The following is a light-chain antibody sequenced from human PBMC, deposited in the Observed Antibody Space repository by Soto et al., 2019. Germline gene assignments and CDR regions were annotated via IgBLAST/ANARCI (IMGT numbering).Light chain of an antibody. V-gene: IGLV2-23*03. Sequence: QSVLTQPASVSGSPGQSITISCTGTSSDIGNYNLVSWYQQHPGKAPKLMIYEGSKRPSGVSNRFSGSKSGNTASLTISGLQAEDEADYYCCSYAGSRTFVLFGGVVFGGGTKLTVL. CDR2: EGS. CDR3: CSYAGSRTFVLFGGVV. J-gene: IGLJ2*01. CDR1: SSDIGNYNL.